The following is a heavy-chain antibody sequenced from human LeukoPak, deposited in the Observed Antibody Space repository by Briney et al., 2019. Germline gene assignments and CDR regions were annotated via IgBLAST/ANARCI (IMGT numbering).Heavy chain of an antibody. V-gene: IGHV3-30-3*01. CDR2: ISHDGTTK. D-gene: IGHD1-1*01. Sequence: GGSLRLSCAASGFTFSSYAMHWVRQAPGKGLEWVAVISHDGTTKYYTDSVKGRFTISRDNSRNTLYLQMNSLRAEDTAVFYCAREVRRPNFFDYWGQGTLVTVSS. J-gene: IGHJ4*02. CDR1: GFTFSSYA. CDR3: AREVRRPNFFDY.